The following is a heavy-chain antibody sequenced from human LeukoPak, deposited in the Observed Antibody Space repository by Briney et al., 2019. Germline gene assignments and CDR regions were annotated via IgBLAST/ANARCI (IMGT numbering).Heavy chain of an antibody. V-gene: IGHV3-74*01. J-gene: IGHJ4*02. CDR3: ARGSYDYGDYELGY. CDR2: INSDGSST. CDR1: GLTFSSYW. D-gene: IGHD4-17*01. Sequence: PGGSLRLSCAASGLTFSSYWMHWARQAPGKGLVWVSRINSDGSSTSYADSVKGRFTISRDNAKNTLYLQMNSLRAEDTAVYYCARGSYDYGDYELGYWGQGTLVTVSS.